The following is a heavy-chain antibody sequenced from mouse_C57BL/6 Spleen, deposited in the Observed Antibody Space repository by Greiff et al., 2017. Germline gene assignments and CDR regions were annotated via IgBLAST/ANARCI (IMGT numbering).Heavy chain of an antibody. CDR1: GYTFTGYW. D-gene: IGHD2-4*01. CDR2: ILPGSGST. Sequence: QVQLQQSGAELMKPGASVTLYCKATGYTFTGYWIEWVKQRPGHGLEWIGEILPGSGSTNYNEKFKGKATFTADTSSNTAYMQLSSLTTEDSAIYYCARGGDYDDDPYYAMDYWGQGTSVTVSS. J-gene: IGHJ4*01. V-gene: IGHV1-9*01. CDR3: ARGGDYDDDPYYAMDY.